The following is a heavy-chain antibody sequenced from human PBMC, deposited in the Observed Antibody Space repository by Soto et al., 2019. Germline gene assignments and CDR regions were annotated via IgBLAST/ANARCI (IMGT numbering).Heavy chain of an antibody. V-gene: IGHV1-69*13. J-gene: IGHJ4*02. CDR2: IIPIFGTA. CDR3: ARLTLREYDYDC. D-gene: IGHD2-8*01. CDR1: GGTFSSYA. Sequence: SVKVSCKASGGTFSSYAISWVRQAPGQGLEWKGGIIPIFGTANYAQKFQGRVTITADESTSTAYMELSSLRSEDTAVYYCARLTLREYDYDCWGQGTLVTVSS.